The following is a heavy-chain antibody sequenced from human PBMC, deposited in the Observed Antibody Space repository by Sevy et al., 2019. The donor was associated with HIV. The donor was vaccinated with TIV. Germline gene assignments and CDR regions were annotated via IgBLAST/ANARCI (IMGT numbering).Heavy chain of an antibody. J-gene: IGHJ4*02. CDR2: FDPEDGET. Sequence: ASVKVPCKVSGSTLTRLAIHWVRQAPGKGPEWMGSFDPEDGETIYSQKFQGRVTMTEDTSTDTGYMELSSLRSEDTAVYYCATTKDYYDSSGSPFDDWGQGTLVTVSS. CDR3: ATTKDYYDSSGSPFDD. CDR1: GSTLTRLA. D-gene: IGHD3-22*01. V-gene: IGHV1-24*01.